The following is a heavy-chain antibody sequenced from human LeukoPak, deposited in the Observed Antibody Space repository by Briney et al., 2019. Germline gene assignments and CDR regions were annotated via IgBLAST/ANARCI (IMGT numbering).Heavy chain of an antibody. J-gene: IGHJ4*02. Sequence: GASVKVSCKASGYTFTGYYMHWVRQAPGQGLEWMGWINPNSGSTNYAQKFQGRVTMTRDTSISTAYMELSRLRSDDTAVYYCARDLNSAYGGYFDYWGQGTLVTVSS. CDR3: ARDLNSAYGGYFDY. CDR2: INPNSGST. V-gene: IGHV1-2*02. D-gene: IGHD3-22*01. CDR1: GYTFTGYY.